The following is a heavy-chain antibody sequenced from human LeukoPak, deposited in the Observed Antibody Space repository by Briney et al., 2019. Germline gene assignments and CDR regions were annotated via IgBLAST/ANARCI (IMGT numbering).Heavy chain of an antibody. Sequence: GGSLRLSCAASGFTFSSYAMHWVRQAPGKGLEWVAVISYDGSNKYYADSVKGRFTISRDNSKNMLYLQMNSLRAEDTAVYYCARDPRRDGYNSAFDIWGQGTMVTVSS. V-gene: IGHV3-30*01. J-gene: IGHJ3*02. CDR1: GFTFSSYA. CDR2: ISYDGSNK. CDR3: ARDPRRDGYNSAFDI. D-gene: IGHD5-24*01.